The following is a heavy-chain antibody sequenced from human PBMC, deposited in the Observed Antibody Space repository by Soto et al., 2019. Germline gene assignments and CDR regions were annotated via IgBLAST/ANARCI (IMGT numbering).Heavy chain of an antibody. CDR2: ISNDGRST. CDR3: ARDTAGLSY. V-gene: IGHV3-74*01. J-gene: IGHJ4*02. D-gene: IGHD2-21*02. CDR1: GLTFSNFR. Sequence: EVQLVESGGGLVQPGGSLRLSCAASGLTFSNFRMHWVRQAPGKGLVWVALISNDGRSTNHADSVKGRFTISRDNAKSTLYLQLNSLRAEYTAVYYCARDTAGLSYWGQGTLVTVSS.